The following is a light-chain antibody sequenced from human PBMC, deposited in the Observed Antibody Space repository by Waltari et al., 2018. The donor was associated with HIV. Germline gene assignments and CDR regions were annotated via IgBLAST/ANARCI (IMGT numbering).Light chain of an antibody. V-gene: IGLV2-11*01. Sequence: QSALTQPRSVSGSPGQSVTISCTGTSSDVGGYNYVSWYQQHPGKGDKLMIYDVSKRPPGVPDRFSGSKSDNTASLTISGLHAEDEADYYCCSYAGSYSLVFGGGTKLTVL. CDR2: DVS. CDR1: SSDVGGYNY. CDR3: CSYAGSYSLV. J-gene: IGLJ3*02.